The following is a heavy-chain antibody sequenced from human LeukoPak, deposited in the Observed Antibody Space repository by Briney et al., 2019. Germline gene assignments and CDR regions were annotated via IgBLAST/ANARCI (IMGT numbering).Heavy chain of an antibody. CDR3: ARGYTSANDYAFDI. V-gene: IGHV4-59*01. D-gene: IGHD3-22*01. CDR1: RGSINSYY. Sequence: PSETLSLTCTVSRGSINSYYRSWIRQPPGKGLEWIGYISYSGSTNYNPSLRSRVTISVDTSKNQFSLKLSSVTAADTAAYYCARGYTSANDYAFDIWGQGTMVTVSS. CDR2: ISYSGST. J-gene: IGHJ3*02.